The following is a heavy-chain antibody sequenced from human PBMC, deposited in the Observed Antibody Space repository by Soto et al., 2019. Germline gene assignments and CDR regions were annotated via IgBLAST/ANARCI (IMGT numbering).Heavy chain of an antibody. CDR2: ISYDGSNK. J-gene: IGHJ3*02. CDR1: GFTFSSYA. Sequence: QVQLVESGGGVVQPGRSLRLSCAASGFTFSSYAMHWVRQAPGKGLEWVAVISYDGSNKYYADSVKGRFTISRDNSKNTLYLQMNSLRAEDTAVYYCALPHHDAFDIWGQGTMVTVSS. V-gene: IGHV3-30-3*01. CDR3: ALPHHDAFDI.